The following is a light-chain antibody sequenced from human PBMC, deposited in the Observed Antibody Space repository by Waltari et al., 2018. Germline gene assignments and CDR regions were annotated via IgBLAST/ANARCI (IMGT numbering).Light chain of an antibody. J-gene: IGKJ3*01. CDR1: QGISSY. CDR2: AAS. Sequence: DIQLTQSPSFLSASVGDRVTITCRASQGISSYLAWYQQKPGKAPKLLICAASTLQSGVPSRFSGSGSGTEFTLTISSLQPEDFATYYCQQLNSYPSFGPGTKVDIK. CDR3: QQLNSYPS. V-gene: IGKV1-9*01.